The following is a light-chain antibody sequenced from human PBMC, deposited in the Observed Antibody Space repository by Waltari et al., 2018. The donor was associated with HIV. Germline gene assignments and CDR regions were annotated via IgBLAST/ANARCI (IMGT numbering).Light chain of an antibody. J-gene: IGLJ3*02. CDR3: CSFAGSTSWV. CDR2: EVT. CDR1: SSDIGSYNL. Sequence: QSALTQPASVSGSPGQSITFSCTGTSSDIGSYNLVSWYQQHPGKAPRLIIYEVTKRHSGVSYLLSGSKSGNTASLTISGLQAEDEADYYCCSFAGSTSWVFGGGTKLTVL. V-gene: IGLV2-23*02.